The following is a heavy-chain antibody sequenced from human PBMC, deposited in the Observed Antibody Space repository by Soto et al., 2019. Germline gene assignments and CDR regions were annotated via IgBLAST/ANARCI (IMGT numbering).Heavy chain of an antibody. J-gene: IGHJ6*03. CDR1: GGTFSSYA. Sequence: ASVKVSCKASGGTFSSYAISWVRQAPGQGLEWMGGIIPIFGTTNYAQKFQGRVTITADESTSTAYMEQSSLRSEDTAVYYCAREVPPPIAARPGYYYYYYMDVWGKGTTVTVSS. V-gene: IGHV1-69*13. CDR3: AREVPPPIAARPGYYYYYYMDV. D-gene: IGHD6-6*01. CDR2: IIPIFGTT.